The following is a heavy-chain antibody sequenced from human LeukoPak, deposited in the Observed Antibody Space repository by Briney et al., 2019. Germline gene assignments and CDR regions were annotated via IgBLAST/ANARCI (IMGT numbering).Heavy chain of an antibody. CDR1: GFTFSSYW. D-gene: IGHD5-18*01. CDR3: ARGDSYGSYYFDY. J-gene: IGHJ4*02. V-gene: IGHV3-7*03. CDR2: IKQDGSEK. Sequence: GGSLRLSCAASGFTFSSYWMSWVRQAPGKGLERVANIKQDGSEKYYVDSVKGGFTISRDNAKNSLYLQMNSLRAEDTAVYYCARGDSYGSYYFDYWGQGTLVTVSS.